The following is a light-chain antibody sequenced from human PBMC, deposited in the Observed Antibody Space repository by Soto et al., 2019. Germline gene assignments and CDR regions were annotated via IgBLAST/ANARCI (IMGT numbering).Light chain of an antibody. Sequence: EIVLTQSARTLSLSPGERATLSCRASQSVSSSFLAWYQQKPGQAPRLLIYGASSRATGIPDRFSGSGSATDFTLTISRLEPQGFAVYYCQQYGSPPWTFGQGTKLEIK. V-gene: IGKV3-20*01. CDR3: QQYGSPPWT. CDR1: QSVSSSF. CDR2: GAS. J-gene: IGKJ1*01.